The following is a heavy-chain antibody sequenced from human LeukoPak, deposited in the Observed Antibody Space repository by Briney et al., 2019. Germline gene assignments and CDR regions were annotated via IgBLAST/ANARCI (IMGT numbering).Heavy chain of an antibody. J-gene: IGHJ4*02. D-gene: IGHD2-8*01. Sequence: ASVKVSCKASGGTFSSYAISWVRQAPGQGLEWMGGIIPIFGTANYAQKFQGRVTITADESTSTAYMELSSLRSEDTAVYYCATVGYCAHGVCTGFDYWGQGTLVTVSS. CDR3: ATVGYCAHGVCTGFDY. CDR2: IIPIFGTA. CDR1: GGTFSSYA. V-gene: IGHV1-69*13.